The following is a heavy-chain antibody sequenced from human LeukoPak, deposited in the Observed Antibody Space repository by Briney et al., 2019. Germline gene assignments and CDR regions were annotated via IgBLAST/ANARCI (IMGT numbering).Heavy chain of an antibody. V-gene: IGHV4-4*02. CDR1: GGSISSNNW. Sequence: SETLSLTCAVSGGSISSNNWWSWVRQSPGKGLEWIGYIYYSGSTNYNPSLKSRVTISVDTSKNQFSLKLSSVTAADTAVYYCAREINRFDAFDIWGQGTMVTVSS. D-gene: IGHD1-14*01. CDR2: IYYSGST. CDR3: AREINRFDAFDI. J-gene: IGHJ3*02.